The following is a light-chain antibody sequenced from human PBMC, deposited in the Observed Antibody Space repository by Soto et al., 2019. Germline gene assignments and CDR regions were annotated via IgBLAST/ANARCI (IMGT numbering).Light chain of an antibody. CDR1: SGHSSYI. CDR2: VEGSGSF. Sequence: QPVLTQSSSVSASLGSSVKLTCTLSSGHSSYIIAWHQQQPGKAPRYLMKVEGSGSFNKGSGVPDRFSGYRSGADRYLTISNLQFEDEADYYCETWDSNTWVFGGGTKATVL. CDR3: ETWDSNTWV. J-gene: IGLJ3*02. V-gene: IGLV4-60*02.